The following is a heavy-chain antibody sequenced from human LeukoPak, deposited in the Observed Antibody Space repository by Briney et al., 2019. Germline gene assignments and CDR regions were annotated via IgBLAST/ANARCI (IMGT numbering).Heavy chain of an antibody. Sequence: GGSLRLSCAASGFTVSSNYMSWVRQPPGKGLEWVSVIYTVGNTDYADSVKGRFSISRDNSKNTLYLQMNSLRAEDTAVYYCASARGSNYGSLGDWGQGTLVTVSS. D-gene: IGHD5-18*01. CDR3: ASARGSNYGSLGD. V-gene: IGHV3-53*01. CDR2: IYTVGNT. CDR1: GFTVSSNY. J-gene: IGHJ4*02.